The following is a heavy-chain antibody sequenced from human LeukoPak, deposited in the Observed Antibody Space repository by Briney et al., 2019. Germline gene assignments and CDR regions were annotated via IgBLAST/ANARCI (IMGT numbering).Heavy chain of an antibody. CDR1: GFTFSSYG. D-gene: IGHD3-10*01. Sequence: GGSLRPSCAASGFTFSSYGTHWVRQAPGKGLEWVAVRCYDGSNTYYAGSVKGRVTISRDNSKNTLYLQMNGLRAEDTAVYYCARGTMGRGVYYYGMDVWGQGTTVTVSS. CDR2: RCYDGSNT. V-gene: IGHV3-33*01. J-gene: IGHJ6*02. CDR3: ARGTMGRGVYYYGMDV.